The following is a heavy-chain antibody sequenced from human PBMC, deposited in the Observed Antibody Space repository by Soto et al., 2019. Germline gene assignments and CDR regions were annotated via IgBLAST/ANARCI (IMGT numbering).Heavy chain of an antibody. D-gene: IGHD2-15*01. V-gene: IGHV3-23*01. CDR2: ISGSGGST. Sequence: GGSLRLSCAASGFTFSSYAMSWVRQAPGKGLEWVSAISGSGGSTYYADSVKGRFTISRDNSKNTLYLQMNSLRAEDTAVYYCAKSDGYCSGGSCTFDYWGQGTLVTVSS. J-gene: IGHJ4*02. CDR1: GFTFSSYA. CDR3: AKSDGYCSGGSCTFDY.